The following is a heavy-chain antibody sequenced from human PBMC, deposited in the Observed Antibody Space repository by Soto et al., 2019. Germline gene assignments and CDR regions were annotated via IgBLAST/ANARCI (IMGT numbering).Heavy chain of an antibody. CDR3: ARDAGGGVGAFDI. CDR2: ISSSSSYI. V-gene: IGHV3-21*01. D-gene: IGHD2-15*01. Sequence: EVQLVESGGGLVKPGGSLRLSCAASGFTFSSYSMNWVRQAPGKGLEWVSSISSSSSYIYYADSVKGRFTISRDNAKNSPYLQMNSRRAEDTAGYYCARDAGGGVGAFDIWGQGTMVTVSS. CDR1: GFTFSSYS. J-gene: IGHJ3*02.